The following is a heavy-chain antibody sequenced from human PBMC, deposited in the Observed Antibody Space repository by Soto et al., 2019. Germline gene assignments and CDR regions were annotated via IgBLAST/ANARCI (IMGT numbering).Heavy chain of an antibody. CDR2: IYWDDDK. D-gene: IGHD4-17*01. CDR1: GFSLSTSGVG. CDR3: AHYDYGGLVY. Sequence: QITLKESGPTLVKPTQPLTLTCTFSGFSLSTSGVGVGWIRQPPGKALEGLALIYWDDDKRYSPSLKSRLTITKDTSKSQVVHTMTNMDPVDKATYYCAHYDYGGLVYWGQGALITVSS. V-gene: IGHV2-5*02. J-gene: IGHJ4*02.